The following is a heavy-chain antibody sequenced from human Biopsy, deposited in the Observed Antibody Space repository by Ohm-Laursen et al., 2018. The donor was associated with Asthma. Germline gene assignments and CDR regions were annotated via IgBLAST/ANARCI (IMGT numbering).Heavy chain of an antibody. CDR2: IVFASGAT. J-gene: IGHJ4*02. V-gene: IGHV1-58*01. CDR1: GVALSGYT. Sequence: SVKVSCNASGVALSGYTFEWVRQARGLGLEWIAWIVFASGATNCAQNFQDRLTVTRDMSAGSVSMELRGLSSTDTAVYYCAAGRTSLQGESLIWGQGTLVTVSS. D-gene: IGHD2/OR15-2a*01. CDR3: AAGRTSLQGESLI.